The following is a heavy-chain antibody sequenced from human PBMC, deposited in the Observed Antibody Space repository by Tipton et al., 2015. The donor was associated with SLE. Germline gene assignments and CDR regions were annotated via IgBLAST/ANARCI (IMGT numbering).Heavy chain of an antibody. CDR3: ARNFQGWKPYAFDI. CDR2: VSHRGTT. V-gene: IGHV4-34*01. Sequence: TLSLTCTVSGGSISGSYWSWVRQSPGKGLEWIGEVSHRGTTNYNPSLDSRVTISLDRFNNQFTLKMTSVTAADTAVYFCARNFQGWKPYAFDIWGQGTLVSVSS. J-gene: IGHJ3*02. D-gene: IGHD2-15*01. CDR1: GGSISGSY.